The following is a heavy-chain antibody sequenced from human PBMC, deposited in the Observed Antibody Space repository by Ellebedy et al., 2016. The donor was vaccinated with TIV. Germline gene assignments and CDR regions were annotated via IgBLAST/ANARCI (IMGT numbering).Heavy chain of an antibody. CDR3: ARDSNPYYYDSSGYYYGY. Sequence: AASVKVSCKASGYTFTSYAMHWVRQAPGQRLEWMGWINAGNGNTKYSQKFQGRVTITRDTSASTAYMELSSLRSEDTDVYYCARDSNPYYYDSSGYYYGYWGQGTLVTVSS. J-gene: IGHJ4*02. V-gene: IGHV1-3*01. D-gene: IGHD3-22*01. CDR2: INAGNGNT. CDR1: GYTFTSYA.